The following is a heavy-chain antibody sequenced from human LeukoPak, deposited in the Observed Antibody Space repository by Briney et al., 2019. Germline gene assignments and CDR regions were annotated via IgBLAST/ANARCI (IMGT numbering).Heavy chain of an antibody. CDR3: ARDSTYYYDSSGYYYLDY. D-gene: IGHD3-22*01. J-gene: IGHJ4*02. CDR1: GGTFSSYA. Sequence: SVRVSCKASGGTFSSYAISWVRQAPGQGLEWMGRIIPIFGIANYAQKFQGRVTITADKSTSTAYMELSSLRSEDTAVYYCARDSTYYYDSSGYYYLDYWGQGTLVTVSS. V-gene: IGHV1-69*04. CDR2: IIPIFGIA.